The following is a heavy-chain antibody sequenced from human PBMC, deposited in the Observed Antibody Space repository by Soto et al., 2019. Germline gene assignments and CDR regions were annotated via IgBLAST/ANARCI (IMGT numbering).Heavy chain of an antibody. V-gene: IGHV3-30*18. D-gene: IGHD3-22*01. CDR3: VKDLPGADDTSGYLYSAHYYGMDV. CDR2: ISYDGSNK. Sequence: PRLSCQASGFTFTKYGVHSARPGPAKVPELVEFISYDGSNKNYAESVKGRFTISRDNSKNTVFLQMNSLRVEDTAVFYCVKDLPGADDTSGYLYSAHYYGMDVWGQRNTVTGCS. CDR1: GFTFTKYG. J-gene: IGHJ6*02.